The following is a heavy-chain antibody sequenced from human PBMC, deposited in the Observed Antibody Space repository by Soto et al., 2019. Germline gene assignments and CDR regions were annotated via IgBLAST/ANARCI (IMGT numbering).Heavy chain of an antibody. J-gene: IGHJ6*02. CDR1: GYTFTGYY. CDR3: ARGRRGDYDFWSGYLSPPLYSSYGMDV. CDR2: INPNSGGT. D-gene: IGHD3-3*01. Sequence: QVQLVQSGAEVKKPGASVKVSCKASGYTFTGYYMHWVRQAPGQGLEWMGWINPNSGGTNYAQKFQGWVTMTRDTSISTAYMELSRLRSDDTAVYYCARGRRGDYDFWSGYLSPPLYSSYGMDVWGQGTTVTVSS. V-gene: IGHV1-2*04.